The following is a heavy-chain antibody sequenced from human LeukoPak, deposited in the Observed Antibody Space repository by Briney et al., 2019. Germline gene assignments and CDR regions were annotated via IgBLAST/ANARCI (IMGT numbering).Heavy chain of an antibody. CDR2: ISSSSSYI. CDR3: ARGYDFWSGYCRADGGMDV. D-gene: IGHD3-3*01. J-gene: IGHJ6*02. V-gene: IGHV3-21*01. Sequence: GGSLRLSCAASGFTFSSYSMNWVRQAPGKGLEWVSTISSSSSYIYYADSVKGRFTISRDNAKNSLYLQMNSLRAEDTAVYYCARGYDFWSGYCRADGGMDVWGQGTTVTVSS. CDR1: GFTFSSYS.